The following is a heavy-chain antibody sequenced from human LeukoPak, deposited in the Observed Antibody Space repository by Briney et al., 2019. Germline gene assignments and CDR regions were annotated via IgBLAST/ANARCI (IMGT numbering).Heavy chain of an antibody. CDR1: GFIFSGSA. Sequence: GGSLRLSCEASGFIFSGSAIHWVRQASGRGLEWVGRIRNKANSYGTAYAASVKGRFTISRDDSKNTAYLQMNSLRTDDTAVYYCGRPHILGATNFDYWGQGTLVTVSS. D-gene: IGHD1-26*01. CDR3: GRPHILGATNFDY. J-gene: IGHJ4*02. V-gene: IGHV3-73*01. CDR2: IRNKANSYGT.